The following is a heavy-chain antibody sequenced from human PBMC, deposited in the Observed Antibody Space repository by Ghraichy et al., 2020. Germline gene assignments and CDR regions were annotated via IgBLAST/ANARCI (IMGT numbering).Heavy chain of an antibody. V-gene: IGHV4-34*01. CDR3: ARFSDTAMAYFDY. CDR2: INHSGST. Sequence: SETLSLTCAVYGGSFSGYYWSWIRQPPGKGLEWIGEINHSGSTNYNPSLKSRVTISVDTSKNQFSLKLSSVTAADTAVYYCARFSDTAMAYFDYWGQGTLVTVSS. J-gene: IGHJ4*02. D-gene: IGHD5-18*01. CDR1: GGSFSGYY.